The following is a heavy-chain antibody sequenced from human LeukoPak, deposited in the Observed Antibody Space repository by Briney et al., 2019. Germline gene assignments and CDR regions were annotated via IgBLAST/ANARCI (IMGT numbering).Heavy chain of an antibody. CDR1: GYTFTSYY. V-gene: IGHV1-46*01. CDR2: INPSGGST. J-gene: IGHJ1*01. Sequence: ASVKVSCKASGYTFTSYYMHWVLQAPGQGLEWMGIINPSGGSTSYAQKFQGRVTMTRHTSTSTVYMELSSLRSEDTAVYYCARVGSSGWYYAEYFQHWGQGTLVTVSS. D-gene: IGHD6-19*01. CDR3: ARVGSSGWYYAEYFQH.